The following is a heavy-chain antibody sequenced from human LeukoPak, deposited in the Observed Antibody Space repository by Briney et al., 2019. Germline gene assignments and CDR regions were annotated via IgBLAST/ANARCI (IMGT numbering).Heavy chain of an antibody. J-gene: IGHJ5*02. CDR1: GGSFSGYY. V-gene: IGHV4-34*01. CDR3: ATRRRIYCRGGSCYSYRNNWFDP. CDR2: INHSGST. D-gene: IGHD2-15*01. Sequence: PSETLSLTCAVYGGSFSGYYWSWIRQPPGKGLEWIGEINHSGSTNYNPSLKSRVTISVDTSKNQFSLKLSSVTAADTAVYYCATRRRIYCRGGSCYSYRNNWFDPWGQGTLVTVSS.